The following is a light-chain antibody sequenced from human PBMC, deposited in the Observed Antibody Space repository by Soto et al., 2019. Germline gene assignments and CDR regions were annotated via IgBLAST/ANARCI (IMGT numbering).Light chain of an antibody. CDR2: GAA. Sequence: EIVLTQSPATLSLSPGERATLSCRASQSVSSYLAWYQQKPGQAPRLLIYGAATRATGIPARISGSGSGTEFTLTISRLQSEDFAVYYCQQYNSWPRSFGQGTKVDIK. CDR3: QQYNSWPRS. V-gene: IGKV3-15*01. J-gene: IGKJ1*01. CDR1: QSVSSY.